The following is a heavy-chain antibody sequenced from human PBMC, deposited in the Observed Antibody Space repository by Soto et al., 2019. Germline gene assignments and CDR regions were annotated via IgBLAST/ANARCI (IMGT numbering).Heavy chain of an antibody. V-gene: IGHV4-59*01. D-gene: IGHD6-13*01. CDR1: GGSISSYY. Sequence: SETLSLTCTVSGGSISSYYWSWIRQPPGKGLEWIGYIYYSGSTNYDPSLKSRVTISVDTSKNQFSLKLSSVTAADTAVYYCARDLAAADPPDSYSYSGMDVWGQGTTVTVPS. CDR3: ARDLAAADPPDSYSYSGMDV. J-gene: IGHJ6*02. CDR2: IYYSGST.